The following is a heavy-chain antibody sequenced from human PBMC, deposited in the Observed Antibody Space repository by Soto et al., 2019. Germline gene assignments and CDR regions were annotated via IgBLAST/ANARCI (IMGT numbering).Heavy chain of an antibody. CDR1: GGSISSSSYY. CDR3: ARTPYHGRFGEFNM. Sequence: SETLSLTCTVSGGSISSSSYYWGWIRQPPGKGLEWIGSIYYSGSTYYNPSLKSRVTISVDTSKNQFSLKLSSVTAADTAVYYCARTPYHGRFGEFNMGGQGTLVTVSS. CDR2: IYYSGST. D-gene: IGHD3-10*01. V-gene: IGHV4-39*01. J-gene: IGHJ4*02.